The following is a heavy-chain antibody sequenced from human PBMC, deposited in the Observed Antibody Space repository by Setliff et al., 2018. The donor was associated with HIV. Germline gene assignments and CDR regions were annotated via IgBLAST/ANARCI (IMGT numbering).Heavy chain of an antibody. J-gene: IGHJ4*02. Sequence: TRGSLRLSCAASGFTFSSYWMHWVRQAPGKGLVWVFGMNTDGSSTRYADSVKGRFTISRDNAKNMLYLQMNSLSADDTAVYYCVSGSGYYYFDNWGQGALVTVSS. CDR2: MNTDGSST. CDR1: GFTFSSYW. D-gene: IGHD3-22*01. V-gene: IGHV3-74*01. CDR3: VSGSGYYYFDN.